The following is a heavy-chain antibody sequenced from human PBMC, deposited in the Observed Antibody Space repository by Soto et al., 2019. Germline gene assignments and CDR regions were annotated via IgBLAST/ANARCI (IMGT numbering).Heavy chain of an antibody. J-gene: IGHJ4*02. D-gene: IGHD2-8*01. Sequence: GGALRLSCAASGFTFSRYAMSWGRQAPGKGLEWVSAISGSGGSTYYADSVKGRFTISRDNSKNTLYLQMNSLRAEDTAVYYCAKVRPTGGVVYCTYGVCYGPLDYCGQGTLVTVSS. CDR3: AKVRPTGGVVYCTYGVCYGPLDY. V-gene: IGHV3-23*01. CDR1: GFTFSRYA. CDR2: ISGSGGST.